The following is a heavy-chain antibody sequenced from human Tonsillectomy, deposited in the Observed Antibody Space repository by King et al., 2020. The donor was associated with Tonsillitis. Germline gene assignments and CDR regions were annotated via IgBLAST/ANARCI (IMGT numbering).Heavy chain of an antibody. J-gene: IGHJ4*02. CDR2: IYYSGST. D-gene: IGHD3-22*01. CDR1: GGSISSYS. V-gene: IGHV4-59*01. CDR3: ASVLGNYYDSSGYYPFDY. Sequence: QVQLQESGPGLVKPSETLSLTCSVSGGSISSYSWSWIRQPPGKGLEWIGYIYYSGSTNYKPSLRSRVTISIDTSKNQFSLKLRSVTAADTAVYYCASVLGNYYDSSGYYPFDYWGQGTLVTVSS.